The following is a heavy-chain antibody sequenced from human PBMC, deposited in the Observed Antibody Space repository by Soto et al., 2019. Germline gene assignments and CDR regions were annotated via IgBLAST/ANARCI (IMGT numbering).Heavy chain of an antibody. D-gene: IGHD4-17*01. V-gene: IGHV1-8*01. CDR3: ATMTRGLINWFDP. Sequence: ASVKVSCKASGDTLSTYDINWLRQATGQGLEWMGWMHPNSGNTASAQKFQGRVTMTWNTSISTAYMELSSLTSEDTAVYYCATMTRGLINWFDPWGQGTLVTVSS. CDR2: MHPNSGNT. J-gene: IGHJ5*02. CDR1: GDTLSTYD.